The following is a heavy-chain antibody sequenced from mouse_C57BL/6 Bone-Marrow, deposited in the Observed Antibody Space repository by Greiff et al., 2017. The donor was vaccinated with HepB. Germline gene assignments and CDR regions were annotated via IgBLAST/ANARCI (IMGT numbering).Heavy chain of an antibody. J-gene: IGHJ3*01. CDR3: ARQAYYSNYVGAY. Sequence: DVKLVESGGGLVQPGGSLKLSCAASGFTFSDYYMYWVRQTPEKRLEWVAYISNGGGSTYYPDTVKGRFTISRDNAKNTLYLQMSRLKSEDTAMYYCARQAYYSNYVGAYWGQGTLVTVSA. D-gene: IGHD2-5*01. V-gene: IGHV5-12*01. CDR2: ISNGGGST. CDR1: GFTFSDYY.